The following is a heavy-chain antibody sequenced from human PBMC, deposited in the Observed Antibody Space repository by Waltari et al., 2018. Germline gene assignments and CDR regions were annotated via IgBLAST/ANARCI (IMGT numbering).Heavy chain of an antibody. V-gene: IGHV4-59*11. D-gene: IGHD5-18*01. Sequence: QVQLQESGPRLVKPSETLSLTCTVPGGSIRSHYWSWLRQSTGKGLEWVGSVYHSGSTNYNPSLKGRVTMSLDTSKSQVSLKLTSLTPADTAVYYCAGDILHSFYYYMDVWGKGTMVTVSS. CDR1: GGSIRSHY. CDR3: AGDILHSFYYYMDV. CDR2: VYHSGST. J-gene: IGHJ6*03.